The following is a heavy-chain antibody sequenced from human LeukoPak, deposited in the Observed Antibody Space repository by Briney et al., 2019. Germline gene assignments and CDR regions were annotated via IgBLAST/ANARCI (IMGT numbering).Heavy chain of an antibody. CDR3: ARGGGSCYLTTPECSAFDI. CDR1: GGSISSYY. D-gene: IGHD2-15*01. J-gene: IGHJ3*02. V-gene: IGHV4-59*01. Sequence: SETLSLTCTVSGGSISSYYWSWIRQPPGKGLEWIGYIYYSGCTNYNPSLKSRVTISVDTSKNQFSLKLSSVTAADTAVYYCARGGGSCYLTTPECSAFDIWGQGTMVTVSS. CDR2: IYYSGCT.